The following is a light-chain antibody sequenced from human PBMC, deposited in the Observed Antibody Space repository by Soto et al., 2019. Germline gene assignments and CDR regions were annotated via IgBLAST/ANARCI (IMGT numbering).Light chain of an antibody. CDR2: GAS. J-gene: IGKJ4*01. V-gene: IGKV3-15*01. CDR1: QSLRSS. CDR3: QQYNRWPLT. Sequence: VMTQFPATLSVSPGERATLSCRASQSLRSSLAWYQQKPGQAPRLLIYGASTRATGIPARFSGSGSGTEFTLTISSLQSEDFAVYYCQQYNRWPLTFGGGTKVDIK.